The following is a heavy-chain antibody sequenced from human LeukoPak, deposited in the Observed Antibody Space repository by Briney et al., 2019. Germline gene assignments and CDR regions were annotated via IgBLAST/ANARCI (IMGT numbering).Heavy chain of an antibody. V-gene: IGHV4-59*08. D-gene: IGHD6-6*01. CDR3: ASSSSRGVYYYYGMDV. J-gene: IGHJ6*02. CDR2: IYYSGST. CDR1: GGSISSYY. Sequence: SETLSLTCTVSGGSISSYYWSWNRQPPGKGLEWIGYIYYSGSTNYNPSLKSRVTISVDTSKNQFSLKLSSVTAADTAVYYCASSSSRGVYYYYGMDVWGQGTTVTVSS.